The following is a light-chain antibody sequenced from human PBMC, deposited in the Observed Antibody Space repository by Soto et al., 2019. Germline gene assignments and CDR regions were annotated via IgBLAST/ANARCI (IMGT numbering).Light chain of an antibody. CDR1: QSVSNTY. V-gene: IGKV3-20*01. J-gene: IGKJ4*01. CDR3: QQYSSSPVT. Sequence: EIVLTQSPGTLSLSPGERATLSCRASQSVSNTYLAWYQQKPGQAPRLLIYGVSSRATGIPDRLSGSGSGTDFTLTISRLEPEDFAVYYCQQYSSSPVTFGGGTKVDIK. CDR2: GVS.